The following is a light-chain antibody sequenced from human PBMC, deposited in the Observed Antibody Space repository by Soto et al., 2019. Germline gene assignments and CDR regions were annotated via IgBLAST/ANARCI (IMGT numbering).Light chain of an antibody. V-gene: IGLV2-14*01. Sequence: QSALTQPASVSGSPGQSITVSCTGTNSDVGGYNYVSWYQQHPGKAPKVMIYDVSKRPSGVSNRFSGSKSGNTASLTISGLQAEDEADYYCNSYTSSSTLPYVFGTGTKVTVL. CDR2: DVS. CDR1: NSDVGGYNY. J-gene: IGLJ1*01. CDR3: NSYTSSSTLPYV.